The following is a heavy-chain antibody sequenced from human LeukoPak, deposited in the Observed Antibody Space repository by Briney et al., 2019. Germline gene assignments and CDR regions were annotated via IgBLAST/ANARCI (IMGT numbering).Heavy chain of an antibody. CDR1: GFTFRTYA. Sequence: PGRSLRLSCSASGFTFRTYAMHWVRQAPGKGLEYVSGISSNGGSTNYADSVKGRFTISRDNSKNTLYLQMSSLRAEDTAVYYCVKDRYSSSWYQPWLDPWGQGTLVTVSS. D-gene: IGHD6-13*01. CDR2: ISSNGGST. V-gene: IGHV3-64D*06. J-gene: IGHJ5*02. CDR3: VKDRYSSSWYQPWLDP.